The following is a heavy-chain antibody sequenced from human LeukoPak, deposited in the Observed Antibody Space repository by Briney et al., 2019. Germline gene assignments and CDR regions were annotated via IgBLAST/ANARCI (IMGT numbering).Heavy chain of an antibody. CDR1: GFTFSSYA. V-gene: IGHV3-30-3*01. CDR2: ISYDGSNK. D-gene: IGHD3-22*01. CDR3: ARDRRFTYYYDSSGCEY. Sequence: QTGGSLRLSCAASGFTFSSYAMPWVRQAPGKGLEWVAVISYDGSNKYYADSVKGRFTISRDNSKNTLYLQMNSLRAEDTAVYYCARDRRFTYYYDSSGCEYWGQGTLVTVSS. J-gene: IGHJ4*02.